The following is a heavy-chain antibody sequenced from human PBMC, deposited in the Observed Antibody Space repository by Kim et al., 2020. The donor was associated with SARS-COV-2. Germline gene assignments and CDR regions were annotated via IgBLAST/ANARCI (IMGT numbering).Heavy chain of an antibody. J-gene: IGHJ4*02. V-gene: IGHV3-23*03. D-gene: IGHD1-26*01. CDR2: IYSGGSST. CDR3: AKNLVGALDY. Sequence: GGSLRLSCAASGFTFSSYAMSWVRQAPGKGLEWVSVIYSGGSSTYYADSVKGRFTISRDNSKNTLYLQMNSLRAEDTAVYYCAKNLVGALDYWGQGTLATVSS. CDR1: GFTFSSYA.